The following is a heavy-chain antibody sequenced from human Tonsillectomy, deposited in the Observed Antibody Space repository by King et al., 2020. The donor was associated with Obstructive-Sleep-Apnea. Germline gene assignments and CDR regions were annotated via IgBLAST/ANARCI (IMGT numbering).Heavy chain of an antibody. CDR1: GGSISSSSYY. Sequence: HLQLQESGPGLVKPSETLSLTCTVSGGSISSSSYYWGWIRQPPGKGLEWIGSIYYSGSTYYNPSLKSRVTISVDTSKNQFSLKLSSVTAADTAVYYCARVDYGGNSENYWGQGTLVTVSS. D-gene: IGHD4-23*01. V-gene: IGHV4-39*07. CDR2: IYYSGST. CDR3: ARVDYGGNSENY. J-gene: IGHJ4*02.